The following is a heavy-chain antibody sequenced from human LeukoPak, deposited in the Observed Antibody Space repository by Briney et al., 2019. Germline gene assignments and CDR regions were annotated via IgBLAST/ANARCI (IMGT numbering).Heavy chain of an antibody. CDR2: ISAGADVI. CDR3: AKVYGDREVRGVIMPDY. D-gene: IGHD3-10*01. J-gene: IGHJ4*02. CDR1: GFSFRDYP. Sequence: GGSLRLSCEAAGFSFRDYPMGWVRRASGKRLEWVSGISAGADVIFYADPVKGRFTISRDNSKNTLYLQMNSLRAEDTAVYYCAKVYGDREVRGVIMPDYWGQGTLVTVSS. V-gene: IGHV3-23*01.